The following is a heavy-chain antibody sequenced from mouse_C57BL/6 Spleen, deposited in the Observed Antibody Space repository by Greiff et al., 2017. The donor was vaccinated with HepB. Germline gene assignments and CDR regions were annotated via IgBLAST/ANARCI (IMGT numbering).Heavy chain of an antibody. Sequence: QVQLQQSGAELARPGASVKLSCKASGYTFTSYGISWVKQSTGQGLEWIGEIYPRSGNTYYNEKFKGKATLTADKSSSTAYMELRSLTSEDSAVYFCAREPLYYYGSRGDYFDYWGQGTTLTVSS. V-gene: IGHV1-81*01. J-gene: IGHJ2*01. CDR3: AREPLYYYGSRGDYFDY. D-gene: IGHD1-1*01. CDR2: IYPRSGNT. CDR1: GYTFTSYG.